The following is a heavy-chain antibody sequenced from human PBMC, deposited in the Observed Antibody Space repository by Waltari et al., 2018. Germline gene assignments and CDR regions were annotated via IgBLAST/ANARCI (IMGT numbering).Heavy chain of an antibody. Sequence: QVQLVQSGAEVKKPGASVKVSCKASGYTFTSYYMHWVRQAPGQGLGWMGIINPSGGSTSYAQKFQGRVTMTRDTSTSTVYMELSSLRSEDTAVYYCARDLDQVLLWFREFPEGYYFDYWGQGTLVTVSS. J-gene: IGHJ4*02. CDR3: ARDLDQVLLWFREFPEGYYFDY. CDR2: INPSGGST. D-gene: IGHD3-10*01. CDR1: GYTFTSYY. V-gene: IGHV1-46*01.